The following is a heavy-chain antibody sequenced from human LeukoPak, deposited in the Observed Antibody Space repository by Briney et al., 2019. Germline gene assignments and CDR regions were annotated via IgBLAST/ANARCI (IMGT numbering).Heavy chain of an antibody. D-gene: IGHD1-26*01. V-gene: IGHV3-20*04. Sequence: PGGSLRLSCAASGFTFDDYGMSWVRQSPGKGLEWVSGINRNGGSTGYADSVKGRFTISRDDAKNSLYLQTNSLRTDDTALYYCARDRGGSYLYLQHWGQGTLVTVSS. CDR2: INRNGGST. CDR1: GFTFDDYG. J-gene: IGHJ1*01. CDR3: ARDRGGSYLYLQH.